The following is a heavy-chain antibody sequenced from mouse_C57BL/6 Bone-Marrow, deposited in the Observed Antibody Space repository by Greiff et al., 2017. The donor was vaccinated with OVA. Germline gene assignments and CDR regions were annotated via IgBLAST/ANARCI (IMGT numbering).Heavy chain of an antibody. V-gene: IGHV1-15*01. CDR2: IDPETGGT. Sequence: VQLQQSGAELVRPGASVTLSCKASGYTFTDYEMHWVKQTPVHGLEWIGAIDPETGGTAYNQKFKGKATLTADKSSSTAYMELRSLTSEGSAVYYCTDYMDYWGQGTSVTVSS. D-gene: IGHD2-13*01. CDR1: GYTFTDYE. CDR3: TDYMDY. J-gene: IGHJ4*01.